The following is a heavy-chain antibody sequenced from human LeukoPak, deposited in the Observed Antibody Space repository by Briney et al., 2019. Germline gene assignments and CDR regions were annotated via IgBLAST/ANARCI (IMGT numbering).Heavy chain of an antibody. CDR2: ISGSGGST. CDR1: GFTFSSYA. D-gene: IGHD3-10*01. CDR3: ATSKGSMVRGVIITGGFDY. Sequence: QAGGSLRLSCAASGFTFSSYAMSWVRQAPGKGLEWVSAISGSGGSTYYADSVKGRFTISRDNSKNTLYLQMNSLRAEDTAVYYCATSKGSMVRGVIITGGFDYWGQGTLVTVFS. J-gene: IGHJ4*02. V-gene: IGHV3-23*01.